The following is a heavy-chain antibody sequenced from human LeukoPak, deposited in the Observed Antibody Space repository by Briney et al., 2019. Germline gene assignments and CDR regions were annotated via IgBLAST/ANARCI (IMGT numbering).Heavy chain of an antibody. V-gene: IGHV1-46*01. D-gene: IGHD3-22*01. CDR2: INPSGGST. CDR1: GYTFTSYY. CDR3: ARLRDGYYDSSGPFDY. J-gene: IGHJ4*02. Sequence: GASVKVSCKASGYTFTSYYMHWVRQAPGQGLEWMGIINPSGGSTSYAQKFQGRVTMTRDTSTSTVYMELSSLRSEDTAVYYCARLRDGYYDSSGPFDYWGQGTLVTVSS.